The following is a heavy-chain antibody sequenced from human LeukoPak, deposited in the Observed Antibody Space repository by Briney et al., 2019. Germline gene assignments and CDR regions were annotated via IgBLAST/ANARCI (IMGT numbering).Heavy chain of an antibody. V-gene: IGHV3-30*18. CDR1: GFTFSSYG. Sequence: SGGSLRLSCAASGFTFSSYGMHWVRQAPGKGLEWVAVISYDGSNKYYADSVKGRFTISRDNSKNTLYLQMNSLRAEDTAVYYCAKDLQDYDFWSGLGGGYYYYYGMDVWGQGTTVTVSS. J-gene: IGHJ6*02. D-gene: IGHD3-3*01. CDR3: AKDLQDYDFWSGLGGGYYYYYGMDV. CDR2: ISYDGSNK.